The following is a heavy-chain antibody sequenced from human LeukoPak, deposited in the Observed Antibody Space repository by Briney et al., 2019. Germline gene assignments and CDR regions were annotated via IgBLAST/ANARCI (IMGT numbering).Heavy chain of an antibody. CDR2: IKSDGSVT. J-gene: IGHJ4*02. D-gene: IGHD1-14*01. Sequence: RGSLRLSCAASGFTFSSYWMHWVPQAPGEGLVWVSRIKSDGSVTWYADSVKGRFTISRDNAKNMLYLQMNRLRDEDTAVYFCARDHDAVGTTIDHWGQGTLVTVSS. V-gene: IGHV3-74*01. CDR1: GFTFSSYW. CDR3: ARDHDAVGTTIDH.